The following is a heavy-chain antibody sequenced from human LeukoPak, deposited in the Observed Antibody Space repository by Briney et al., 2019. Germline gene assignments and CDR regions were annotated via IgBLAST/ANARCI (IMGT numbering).Heavy chain of an antibody. CDR1: GGSSRSGGYY. Sequence: TSQTLSLTCTVSGGSSRSGGYYWSWIRQPPGKGLEWIGYIYHSGSTYYNPSLKSRVTISVDRSKNQFSLKLSSVTAADTAVYYCARHQDGYNRDYFDYWGQGTLVTVSS. CDR2: IYHSGST. CDR3: ARHQDGYNRDYFDY. V-gene: IGHV4-30-2*01. J-gene: IGHJ4*02. D-gene: IGHD5-24*01.